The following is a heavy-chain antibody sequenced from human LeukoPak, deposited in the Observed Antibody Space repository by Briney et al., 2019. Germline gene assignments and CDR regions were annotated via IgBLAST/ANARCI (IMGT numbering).Heavy chain of an antibody. J-gene: IGHJ4*02. Sequence: GGSLRLSCVASGFTFSNAWMSWVRQAPGKGLEWVSYISGRGDIIYYTDSVKGQFTISRDNAKNSLYLQMNSLRDEDTAVYYCARDIFAVVHSGYFDNWGQGTLVTVSS. CDR2: ISGRGDII. V-gene: IGHV3-11*04. CDR3: ARDIFAVVHSGYFDN. CDR1: GFTFSNAW. D-gene: IGHD3-3*02.